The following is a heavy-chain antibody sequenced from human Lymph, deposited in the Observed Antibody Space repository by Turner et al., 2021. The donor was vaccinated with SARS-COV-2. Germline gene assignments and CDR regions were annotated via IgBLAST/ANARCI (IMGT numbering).Heavy chain of an antibody. CDR3: ARLVRRAEYYFDY. J-gene: IGHJ4*02. Sequence: QLQLQESGPGQVKHSETLSLTCTVSGGSISSSSHYWGWIRQPPGMGLEWIGHTYYSGSNYYNPSRKSRVTISVDTSKNQFSLKLSSVTAADTAVYYCARLVRRAEYYFDYWGQGTLVTVSS. CDR2: TYYSGSN. D-gene: IGHD3-10*01. V-gene: IGHV4-39*01. CDR1: GGSISSSSHY.